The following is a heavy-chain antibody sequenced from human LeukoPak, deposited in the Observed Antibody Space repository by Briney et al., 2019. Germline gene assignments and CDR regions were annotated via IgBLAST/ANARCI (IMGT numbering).Heavy chain of an antibody. D-gene: IGHD6-6*01. V-gene: IGHV4-39*02. Sequence: PSETLSLTCTVSGGSISSSSYYWGWIRQPPGKGLEWIGSIYYSGSTYYNPSLKSRVTISVDTSKNHFSLKLSSVTAADTAMYYWASDTEVAARSFDYWGQGTLLPLPS. CDR1: GGSISSSSYY. CDR3: ASDTEVAARSFDY. J-gene: IGHJ4*02. CDR2: IYYSGST.